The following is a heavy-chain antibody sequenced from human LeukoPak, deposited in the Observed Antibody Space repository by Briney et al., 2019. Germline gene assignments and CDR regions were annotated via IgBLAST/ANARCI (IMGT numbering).Heavy chain of an antibody. J-gene: IGHJ4*02. V-gene: IGHV3-53*01. Sequence: PGGSLRLSCEASGFTVSSNYMSWVRQAPGKGLEWVSDLYSGGSTYYADSVKGRFTISRDKSRNTLYLQMNSLRVEDTAVYYCARRGISGYYYDYWGQGALVTVSS. CDR3: ARRGISGYYYDY. D-gene: IGHD3-22*01. CDR2: LYSGGST. CDR1: GFTVSSNY.